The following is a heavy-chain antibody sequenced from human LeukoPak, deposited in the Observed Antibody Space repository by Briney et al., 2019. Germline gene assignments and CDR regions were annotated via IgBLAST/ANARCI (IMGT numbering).Heavy chain of an antibody. CDR2: IGGSTSGT. CDR1: GFTFSSYG. Sequence: GGSLRLSCAASGFTFSSYGMSWVRQAPGKGLEWVSAIGGSTSGTYYADSVKGRFTISRDNSKNTLSLQMNSLGAEDTAVYYCVKDAFYASGTYYNSWGQGTLVTVSP. V-gene: IGHV3-23*01. D-gene: IGHD3-10*01. J-gene: IGHJ5*02. CDR3: VKDAFYASGTYYNS.